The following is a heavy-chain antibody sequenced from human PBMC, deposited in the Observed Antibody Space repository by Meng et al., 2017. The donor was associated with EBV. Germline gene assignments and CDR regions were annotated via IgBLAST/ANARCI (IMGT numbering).Heavy chain of an antibody. V-gene: IGHV1-69*01. D-gene: IGHD3-10*01. CDR2: FLPRLGAP. J-gene: IGHJ4*02. CDR1: GGPFRYYA. Sequence: QVQLVWSAADGTKPGSSVKVSCKYSGGPFRYYAISWVRQAPGQGLEWLGGFLPRLGAPNYAQKFHGRVKITADESTSTHYMDLSSLRSEDTAIYYCASESGRGYTPDYRGQGTLVTFAS. CDR3: ASESGRGYTPDY.